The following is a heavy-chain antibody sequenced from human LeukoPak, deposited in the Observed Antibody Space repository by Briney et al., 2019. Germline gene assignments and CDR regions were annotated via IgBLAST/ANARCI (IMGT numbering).Heavy chain of an antibody. CDR2: IIPIFGTA. Sequence: ASVTVSCKASGGTFSSYAISWVRQAPGQGLEWMGGIIPIFGTANYAQKFQGRVTITADESPSTAYMELSSLRSEDTAVYYCARGLRFMNNWFVPWGQGTLVTVSS. D-gene: IGHD3-16*01. CDR1: GGTFSSYA. CDR3: ARGLRFMNNWFVP. J-gene: IGHJ5*02. V-gene: IGHV1-69*13.